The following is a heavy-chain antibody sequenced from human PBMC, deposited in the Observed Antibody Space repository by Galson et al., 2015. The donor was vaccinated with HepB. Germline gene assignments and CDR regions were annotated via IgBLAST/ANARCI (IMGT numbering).Heavy chain of an antibody. D-gene: IGHD6-13*01. Sequence: SETLSLTCTVSGYSISSGYYWGWIRQPPGKGLEWIGSIYHSGSTYYNPSLKSRVTISVDTSKNQFSLKLSSVTAADTAVYYCARRQNSSWSYWYFDLWGRGTLVTVSS. CDR2: IYHSGST. CDR3: ARRQNSSWSYWYFDL. J-gene: IGHJ2*01. CDR1: GYSISSGYY. V-gene: IGHV4-38-2*02.